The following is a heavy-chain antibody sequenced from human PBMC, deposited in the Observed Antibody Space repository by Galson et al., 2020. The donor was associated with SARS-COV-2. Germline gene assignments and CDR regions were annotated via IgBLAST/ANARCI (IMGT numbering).Heavy chain of an antibody. Sequence: GGSLRLSCAAYGFAFSTYALSWVRQAPGRGLEWVSVTSARGDATYYADYVKGRFTSSRDNSNNTLYLQMNSLRAEDAAVYYCAKDYVILTGPIWGQGTLVTVSS. J-gene: IGHJ4*02. CDR1: GFAFSTYA. CDR3: AKDYVILTGPI. V-gene: IGHV3-23*01. D-gene: IGHD3-9*01. CDR2: TSARGDAT.